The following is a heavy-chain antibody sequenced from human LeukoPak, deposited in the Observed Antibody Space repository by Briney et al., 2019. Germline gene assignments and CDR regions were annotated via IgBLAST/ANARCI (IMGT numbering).Heavy chain of an antibody. V-gene: IGHV1-69*05. Sequence: SVKVSCKASGGTFSSYAISWVRQAPGQGLEWMGGIIPIFGTANYAQKFQGRVTITTDESTSTAYMELSSLRSEDAAVYYCARGPLHYTAMEPGKNWFDPWGQGTLVTVSS. CDR1: GGTFSSYA. CDR3: ARGPLHYTAMEPGKNWFDP. CDR2: IIPIFGTA. J-gene: IGHJ5*02. D-gene: IGHD5-18*01.